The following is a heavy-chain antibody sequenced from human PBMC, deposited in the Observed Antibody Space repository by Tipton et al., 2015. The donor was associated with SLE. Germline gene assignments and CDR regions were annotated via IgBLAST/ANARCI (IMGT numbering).Heavy chain of an antibody. CDR2: IYYSGST. CDR1: GGSISNYY. J-gene: IGHJ6*02. CDR3: ARVVTVGAAHYYDIDV. Sequence: TLSLTCTVSGGSISNYYWNWIRQPPGKGLEWIGYIYYSGSTNYNPSLKSRVTISVDTSKNQFSLKLGSLTAADTAVYYCARVVTVGAAHYYDIDVWGQGTRVTVSS. D-gene: IGHD2-21*02. V-gene: IGHV4-59*12.